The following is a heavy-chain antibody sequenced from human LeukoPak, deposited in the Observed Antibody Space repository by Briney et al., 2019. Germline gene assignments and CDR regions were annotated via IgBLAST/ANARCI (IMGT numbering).Heavy chain of an antibody. Sequence: SETLPLTCTVYGGSFSGNYWSWIRQPPGKGLEWIGEINRGGSTNYNPSLKSRFSISVDTSKNQFFLKLSSVTAADTAVYYCARNYGSGSYYRYWGQGALLTASS. V-gene: IGHV4-34*01. D-gene: IGHD3-10*01. CDR3: ARNYGSGSYYRY. CDR2: INRGGST. J-gene: IGHJ4*02. CDR1: GGSFSGNY.